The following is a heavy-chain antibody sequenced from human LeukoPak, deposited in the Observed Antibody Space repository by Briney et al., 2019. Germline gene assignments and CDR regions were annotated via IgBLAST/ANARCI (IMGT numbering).Heavy chain of an antibody. V-gene: IGHV4-61*08. CDR3: ARDSPVDY. CDR2: IYYSGST. J-gene: IGHJ4*02. Sequence: SETLSLTCTVSGGSISSGDYYWSWIPQPPGKGLEWIGYIYYSGSTNYNPSLKSRVTISVDTSKNQFSLKLSSVTAADTAVYYCARDSPVDYWGQGTLVTVSS. CDR1: GGSISSGDYY.